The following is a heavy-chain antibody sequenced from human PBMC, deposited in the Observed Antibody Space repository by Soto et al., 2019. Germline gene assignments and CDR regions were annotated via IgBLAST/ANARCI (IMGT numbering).Heavy chain of an antibody. D-gene: IGHD3-10*01. Sequence: EVQLVESGGGLVQPGRSLRLSCAASGFTFDDYAMHWVRQAPGKGLEWVSTISDSGSSTYYAASVKGRFSISRDNSKNTLYLLMNSLSAEDTALYYCAKVHGSGTYYNFPDYWGQGTLVTVSS. CDR3: AKVHGSGTYYNFPDY. V-gene: IGHV3-23*04. CDR1: GFTFDDYA. CDR2: ISDSGSST. J-gene: IGHJ4*02.